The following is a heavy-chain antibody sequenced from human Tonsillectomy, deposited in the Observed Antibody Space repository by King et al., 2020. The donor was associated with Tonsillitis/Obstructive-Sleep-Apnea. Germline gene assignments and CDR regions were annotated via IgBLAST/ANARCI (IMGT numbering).Heavy chain of an antibody. Sequence: QLVQSGSELKKPGASVKVSCKASGYTFTTYAMNWVRQAPGQGLEWMGWINTNTGIPTYAQGFPGRFVFSLDTPVSTAYLQISSLKAEDTAVFYCAREVVVVPATYGWFDPWGQGTLVTVSS. D-gene: IGHD2-2*01. J-gene: IGHJ5*02. CDR2: INTNTGIP. V-gene: IGHV7-4-1*02. CDR1: GYTFTTYA. CDR3: AREVVVVPATYGWFDP.